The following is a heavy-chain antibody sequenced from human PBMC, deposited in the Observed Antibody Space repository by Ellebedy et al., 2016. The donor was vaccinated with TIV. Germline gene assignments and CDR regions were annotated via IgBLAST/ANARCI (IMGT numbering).Heavy chain of an antibody. CDR2: IIPILGVA. J-gene: IGHJ5*02. CDR1: GGTFSNYA. Sequence: AASVKVSCKASGGTFSNYAFNWVRQAPGQGLEWMGRIIPILGVAEYARNFQGRLTFTADKYTTTAYMELRSLRSEDTAVYYCARLFGDYPWGQGTLVTVSS. V-gene: IGHV1-69*04. CDR3: ARLFGDYP. D-gene: IGHD2-21*02.